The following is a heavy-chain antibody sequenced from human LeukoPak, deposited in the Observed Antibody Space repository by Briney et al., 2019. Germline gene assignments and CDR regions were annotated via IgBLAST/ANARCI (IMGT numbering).Heavy chain of an antibody. Sequence: GGSLRLSCAASGFTFSSYGMSWVRQAPGKGLEWVSAISGSGDSTYYADSVKGRFTISRDNSKNTLYLQMNSLRAEDTAVYYCTTGGGLGYWGQGTLVTVSS. CDR2: ISGSGDST. CDR1: GFTFSSYG. CDR3: TTGGGLGY. V-gene: IGHV3-23*01. J-gene: IGHJ4*02. D-gene: IGHD2-15*01.